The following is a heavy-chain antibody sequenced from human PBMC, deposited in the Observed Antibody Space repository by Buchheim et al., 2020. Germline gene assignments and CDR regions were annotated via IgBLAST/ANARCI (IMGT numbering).Heavy chain of an antibody. CDR3: ARALGRTPWFDP. V-gene: IGHV4-59*01. Sequence: QVQLQESGPGLVKPSETLSLTCTVSAGSIDGYYWSWIRQPPGKGLEWIGYISYSGSTNYNPSLKSRVTISVDMSKNHFSLKLSSVTAADTAVYYCARALGRTPWFDPWGQGTL. D-gene: IGHD7-27*01. CDR1: AGSIDGYY. CDR2: ISYSGST. J-gene: IGHJ5*02.